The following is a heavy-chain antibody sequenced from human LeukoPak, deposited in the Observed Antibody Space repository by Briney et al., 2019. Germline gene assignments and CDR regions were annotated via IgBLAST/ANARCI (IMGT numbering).Heavy chain of an antibody. D-gene: IGHD1-26*01. CDR2: VSGSGRNT. J-gene: IGHJ4*02. CDR1: GFTFSDYA. Sequence: PGGSLRLSCAGSGFTFSDYAMTWVRQATGKGLEWVSSVSGSGRNTFYPDSEEGRFTISRDNSKNTVYLQMNSLRADDTAVYYCVKSRRVGANQRGLFDYWGQGTLVTVSP. CDR3: VKSRRVGANQRGLFDY. V-gene: IGHV3-23*01.